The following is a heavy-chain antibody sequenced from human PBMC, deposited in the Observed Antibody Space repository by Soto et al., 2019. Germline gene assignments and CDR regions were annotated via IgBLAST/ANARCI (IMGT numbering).Heavy chain of an antibody. CDR2: ISTFNGKT. V-gene: IGHV1-18*01. J-gene: IGHJ3*01. Sequence: QVQLVQXXXDVKTPGASVKVSCTTFRYTFTSHGIAWVRQAPGQGLEWMGWISTFNGKTDYAQKFQGRVTMTADTLTSTVHMELRSLRSDDTAVYYCARLVTEGATFREDAFDLWGQGTKVTVSS. D-gene: IGHD1-26*01. CDR1: RYTFTSHG. CDR3: ARLVTEGATFREDAFDL.